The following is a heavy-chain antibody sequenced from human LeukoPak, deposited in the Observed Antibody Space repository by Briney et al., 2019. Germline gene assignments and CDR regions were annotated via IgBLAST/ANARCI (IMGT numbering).Heavy chain of an antibody. D-gene: IGHD5-24*01. V-gene: IGHV4-34*01. Sequence: SETLSLTCAVYGGSFSGYYWSWIRQPPGKGLEWIGEINHSGSTNYNPSLKSRVTISLDTSKNQFSLNLTSVTAADTAVYYCARGARWQPLWGQGTLVTVSS. CDR2: INHSGST. CDR1: GGSFSGYY. J-gene: IGHJ4*02. CDR3: ARGARWQPL.